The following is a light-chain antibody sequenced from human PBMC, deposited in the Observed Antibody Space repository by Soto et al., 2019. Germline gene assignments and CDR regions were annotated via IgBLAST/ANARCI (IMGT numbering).Light chain of an antibody. CDR3: QQYNTYPWT. J-gene: IGKJ1*01. V-gene: IGKV1-5*01. Sequence: DIQMTQSPSNLSASLAYTFTITCLASESISAWLAWYQQKPGRAPKVLIFDASSLESGAPSRFSGSGSVTEFTLTISSLQPDDFATYYCQQYNTYPWTFGQGTKVDIK. CDR1: ESISAW. CDR2: DAS.